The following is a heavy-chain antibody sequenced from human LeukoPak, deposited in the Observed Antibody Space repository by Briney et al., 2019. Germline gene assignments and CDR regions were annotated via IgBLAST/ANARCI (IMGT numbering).Heavy chain of an antibody. J-gene: IGHJ4*02. CDR2: IKHDGSEK. D-gene: IGHD3-3*01. CDR1: GFAFSSYW. V-gene: IGHV3-7*01. CDR3: AQSPTDYDFWSGYKFIDY. Sequence: GGSLRLSCAASGFAFSSYWMSWVRQAPGKGLEWVANIKHDGSEKYYVDSVKGRFTISRDNAKNALYLQMNSLRGEDTAVYYCAQSPTDYDFWSGYKFIDYWGQGTLVTVSS.